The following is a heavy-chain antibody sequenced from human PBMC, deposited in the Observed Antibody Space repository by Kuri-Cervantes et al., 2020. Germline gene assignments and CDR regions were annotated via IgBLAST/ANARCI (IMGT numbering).Heavy chain of an antibody. V-gene: IGHV3-9*01. Sequence: GGSLRLSCAASGFTFDDYAMHWVRQAPGKGLEWVSGISWNSGSTGYADSVKGRFTISRDNSKNTLYLQMNSLRAEDTAVYYCAKDKGLLWFGKDAFDIWGQGTMVTVSS. CDR3: AKDKGLLWFGKDAFDI. D-gene: IGHD3-10*01. CDR2: ISWNSGST. CDR1: GFTFDDYA. J-gene: IGHJ3*02.